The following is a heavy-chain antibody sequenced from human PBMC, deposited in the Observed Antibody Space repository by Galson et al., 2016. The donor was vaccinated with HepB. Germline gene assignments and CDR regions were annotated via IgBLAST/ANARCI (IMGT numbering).Heavy chain of an antibody. J-gene: IGHJ6*03. D-gene: IGHD2-8*02. CDR1: GFTVSDYY. CDR3: ARTSYRECTGTHCVNFRYYYYFMDV. Sequence: SLRLSCAASGFTVSDYYMTWVRQAPGKGLEWVSVVFLGGSTYYAQSVEGRFTISRDDSKNTLHLQMNSLTAEVTAVYFCARTSYRECTGTHCVNFRYYYYFMDVWGKGTTVTVSS. V-gene: IGHV3-53*01. CDR2: VFLGGST.